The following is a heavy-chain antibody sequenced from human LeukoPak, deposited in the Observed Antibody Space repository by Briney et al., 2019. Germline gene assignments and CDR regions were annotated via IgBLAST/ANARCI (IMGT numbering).Heavy chain of an antibody. CDR3: ARQVREWELSFDY. V-gene: IGHV3-48*01. D-gene: IGHD1-26*01. CDR2: ISTTSSTI. CDR1: GFTFSSYT. J-gene: IGHJ4*02. Sequence: GGSLRLSCAASGFTFSSYTMNWVRQAPGKGLEWVSYISTTSSTIYYADSVRGRFTISRDNAKSSLYLQMNSLRAEDTAVYYCARQVREWELSFDYWGQGTLVTVSS.